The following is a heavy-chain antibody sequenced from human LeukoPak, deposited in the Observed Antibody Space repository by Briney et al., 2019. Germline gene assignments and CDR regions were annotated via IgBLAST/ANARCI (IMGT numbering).Heavy chain of an antibody. V-gene: IGHV1-8*01. CDR1: EYTFGSYD. CDR3: ARGTPSGWHGAVY. J-gene: IGHJ4*02. D-gene: IGHD6-19*01. CDR2: MNPNSGNT. Sequence: ASVKVSCKASEYTFGSYDINWVRQATGQGLEWMGWMNPNSGNTGYAQKFQGRVTMTRDTSINTAYMELSSLTSEDTAVYYCARGTPSGWHGAVYWGQGTLVIVSS.